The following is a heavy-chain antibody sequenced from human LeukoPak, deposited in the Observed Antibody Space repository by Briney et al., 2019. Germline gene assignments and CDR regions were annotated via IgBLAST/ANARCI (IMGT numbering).Heavy chain of an antibody. Sequence: PGGSLRLSCAASGFTFDDYAMHWVRQAPGKGLEWVSAISGSGGSTYYADSVKGRFTISRDNSKNTLYLQMNSLRAEDTAVYYCAKIAARPGEYFQHWGQGTLVTVSS. J-gene: IGHJ1*01. V-gene: IGHV3-23*01. CDR2: ISGSGGST. CDR1: GFTFDDYA. CDR3: AKIAARPGEYFQH. D-gene: IGHD6-6*01.